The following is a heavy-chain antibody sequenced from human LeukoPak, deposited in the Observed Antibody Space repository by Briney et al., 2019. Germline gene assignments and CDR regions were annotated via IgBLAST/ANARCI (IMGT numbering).Heavy chain of an antibody. Sequence: GGSLRLSCAASKVTFSDYAMNWVRQAPGKGLEWVSLISANTGRTYYADSVKGRFTISRDNSKNTLYLQVNSLRAEDTAAYYCARDRYGGNSPNYYYYYGMDVWGQGTTVTVSS. CDR1: KVTFSDYA. CDR2: ISANTGRT. V-gene: IGHV3-23*01. J-gene: IGHJ6*02. D-gene: IGHD4-23*01. CDR3: ARDRYGGNSPNYYYYYGMDV.